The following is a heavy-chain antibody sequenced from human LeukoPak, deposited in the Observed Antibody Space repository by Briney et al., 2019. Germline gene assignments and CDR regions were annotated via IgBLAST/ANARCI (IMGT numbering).Heavy chain of an antibody. CDR3: ARRYGDYDPFDY. D-gene: IGHD4-17*01. V-gene: IGHV3-30*04. CDR2: ISYDGNDR. J-gene: IGHJ4*02. Sequence: GGSLRLSCVASGFSFSSYSIHWVRQAPGKGLESVAVISYDGNDRYYADSLKGRFTISRDDSKNTVYLQMNSLRAEDMAVYYCARRYGDYDPFDYWRQRSLVTVSS. CDR1: GFSFSSYS.